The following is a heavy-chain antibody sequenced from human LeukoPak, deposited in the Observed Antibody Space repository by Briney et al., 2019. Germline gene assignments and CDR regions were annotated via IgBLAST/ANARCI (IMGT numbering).Heavy chain of an antibody. D-gene: IGHD3-22*01. CDR1: GGSFSGYY. J-gene: IGHJ4*02. CDR2: INHSGST. Sequence: SVTLSLTCAVYGGSFSGYYWSWIRQPPGKGLEWIGEINHSGSTNYNPSLKSRVTISVDTSKNQFSLKLSSVTAADTAVYYCARGVGSSGSMYDYWGQGTLVTVSS. CDR3: ARGVGSSGSMYDY. V-gene: IGHV4-34*01.